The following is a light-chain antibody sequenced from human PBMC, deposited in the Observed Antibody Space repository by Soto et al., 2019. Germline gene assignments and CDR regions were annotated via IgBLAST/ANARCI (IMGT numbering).Light chain of an antibody. Sequence: EIVFTHSPATLSLSPGERATLSFRASQSVSSYLAWYQQKPGQAPRLLIYDASNRATGIPARFSGSGSGTDFTLTISSLEAEDFAVYYCQQRSNWPPITLGQGTRLEIK. J-gene: IGKJ5*01. V-gene: IGKV3-11*01. CDR1: QSVSSY. CDR2: DAS. CDR3: QQRSNWPPIT.